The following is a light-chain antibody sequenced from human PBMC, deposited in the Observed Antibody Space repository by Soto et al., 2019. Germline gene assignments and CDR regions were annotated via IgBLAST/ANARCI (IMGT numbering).Light chain of an antibody. Sequence: EVVMTQSPATLSVSPGERATLSCRASQNVNSNLAWYQQKPGQAPRLLISGASTRASGVPSRFSGSGSATEFTLTISGLQTEDVATYYCQHSNIYGRRTFGPGTTVDIK. J-gene: IGKJ3*01. CDR2: GAS. CDR1: QNVNSN. V-gene: IGKV3-15*01. CDR3: QHSNIYGRRT.